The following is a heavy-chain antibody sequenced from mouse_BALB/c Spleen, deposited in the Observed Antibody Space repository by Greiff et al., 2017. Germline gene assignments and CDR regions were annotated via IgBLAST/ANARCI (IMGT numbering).Heavy chain of an antibody. CDR3: ARRKDWFAC. CDR2: ISNGGGST. Sequence: EVKLMESGGGLVQPGGSLKLSCAASGFTFSSYTMSWVRQTPEKRLEWVAYISNGGGSTYYPDTVKGRFTISRDNAKNTLYLQMSSLKSEDTAMYYCARRKDWFACWGQGTLVTVSA. CDR1: GFTFSSYT. J-gene: IGHJ3*01. V-gene: IGHV5-12-2*01.